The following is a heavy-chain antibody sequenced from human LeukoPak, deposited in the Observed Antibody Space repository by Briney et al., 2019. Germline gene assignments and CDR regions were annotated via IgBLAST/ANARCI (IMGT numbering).Heavy chain of an antibody. D-gene: IGHD2-15*01. CDR1: GYTFNSYG. J-gene: IGHJ4*02. CDR2: MNPNSGNT. V-gene: IGHV1-8*01. Sequence: ASVKVSCKSSGYTFNSYGITWVRQAPGQGLEWMGWMNPNSGNTGYAQKFQGRVTMTRNTSISTAYMELSSLRSEDTAVYYCARAGGYCGRISCPYYFDYWGQGSLVAVSS. CDR3: ARAGGYCGRISCPYYFDY.